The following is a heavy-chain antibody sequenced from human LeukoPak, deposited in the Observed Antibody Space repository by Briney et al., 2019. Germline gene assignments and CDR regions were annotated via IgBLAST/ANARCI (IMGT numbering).Heavy chain of an antibody. CDR2: ISTSSSYI. J-gene: IGHJ4*02. CDR1: GFTFSSYG. CDR3: ARGAEGIAATDSNFDY. D-gene: IGHD6-13*01. Sequence: GGSLRLSCAASGFTFSSYGMSWVRQAPGKGLEWVSSISTSSSYIYYADSVKGRFTISRDNAKKSLYLQMNSLRAEDTAVYYCARGAEGIAATDSNFDYWGQGTVVTVSS. V-gene: IGHV3-21*03.